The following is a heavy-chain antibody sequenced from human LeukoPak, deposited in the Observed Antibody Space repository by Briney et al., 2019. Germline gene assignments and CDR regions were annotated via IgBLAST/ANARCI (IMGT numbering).Heavy chain of an antibody. D-gene: IGHD6-6*01. CDR2: ISGSGDTT. Sequence: GGSLRLSCAASGFTFSMYAMTWVRQAPGKGLEWVSSISGSGDTTYYADSVKGRFTISRDNSKNTLYLQMNSLRAEDTAVYYCAKAPSYSSWYFDYWGQGTLVTVSS. V-gene: IGHV3-23*01. CDR3: AKAPSYSSWYFDY. CDR1: GFTFSMYA. J-gene: IGHJ4*02.